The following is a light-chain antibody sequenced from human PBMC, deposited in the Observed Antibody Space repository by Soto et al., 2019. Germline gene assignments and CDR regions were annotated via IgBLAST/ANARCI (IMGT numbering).Light chain of an antibody. CDR2: DGS. Sequence: AIPLAQSPSSLSASVGDRVTINCRASQGIGSALAWYQLKPGTTPNLLIYDGSTLEDGVPSRFSGSGSGTDFTLTISSLQPEDFATYYCQQFNSYPLTFGGGTKVEIK. J-gene: IGKJ4*01. V-gene: IGKV1-13*02. CDR3: QQFNSYPLT. CDR1: QGIGSA.